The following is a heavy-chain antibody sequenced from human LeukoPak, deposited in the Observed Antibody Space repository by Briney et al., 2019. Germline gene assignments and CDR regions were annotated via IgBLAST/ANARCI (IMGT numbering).Heavy chain of an antibody. CDR1: GGSISSYY. Sequence: SETLSLTCTVSGGSISSYYWSWIRQPPGKGLEWIGYIYYSGSTNYNPSLKSRAIVSVDTSKNQVSLKLSSVTAADTAVYYCARRRGSGTQLWRYDGFDIWGQGTMVTVSS. V-gene: IGHV4-59*01. D-gene: IGHD3-10*01. CDR2: IYYSGST. CDR3: ARRRGSGTQLWRYDGFDI. J-gene: IGHJ3*02.